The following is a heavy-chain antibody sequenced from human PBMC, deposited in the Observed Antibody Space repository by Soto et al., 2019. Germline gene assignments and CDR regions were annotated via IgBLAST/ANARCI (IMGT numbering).Heavy chain of an antibody. CDR3: ARGDSTDCSNGVCSFFYNHDIAV. Sequence: ASVKVSCKASGYSFTDYHIHWVRQAPGQGLEWLGRINPKSGGTSTAQKFQGWVTMTTDTSISTASMELTRLTSDDTAIYYCARGDSTDCSNGVCSFFYNHDIAVWG. J-gene: IGHJ6*02. CDR1: GYSFTDYH. D-gene: IGHD2-8*01. CDR2: INPKSGGT. V-gene: IGHV1-2*04.